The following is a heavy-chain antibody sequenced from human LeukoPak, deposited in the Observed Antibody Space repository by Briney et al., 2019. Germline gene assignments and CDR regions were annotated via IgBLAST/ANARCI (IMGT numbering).Heavy chain of an antibody. CDR2: TNPKSGGT. J-gene: IGHJ6*02. Sequence: ASVKVSCKASGYTFTGYYMHWVRQAPGQGLEWMGWTNPKSGGTNFAQKFQGRVSMTRDTPISTAYMELGSLRSDDTAVYYSARSPDSNSWYGMDVWGQGTTVSVSS. V-gene: IGHV1-2*02. CDR1: GYTFTGYY. D-gene: IGHD2-2*01. CDR3: ARSPDSNSWYGMDV.